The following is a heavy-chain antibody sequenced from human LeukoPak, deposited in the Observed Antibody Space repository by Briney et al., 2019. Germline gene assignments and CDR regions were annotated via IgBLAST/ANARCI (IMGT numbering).Heavy chain of an antibody. J-gene: IGHJ4*02. V-gene: IGHV4-39*07. CDR2: ISHSGTT. CDR3: ARERPMTTGSYFDL. CDR1: GGSMNNNNYFWD. Sequence: SETLSLTCTVSGGSMNNNNYFWDWDWIRQPPGKGLDWIGSISHSGTTLFNPSLMSRVTISKDTSKNQFSLKVTSVTAADTAVYFCARERPMTTGSYFDLWGQGFLVTVSS. D-gene: IGHD4-11*01.